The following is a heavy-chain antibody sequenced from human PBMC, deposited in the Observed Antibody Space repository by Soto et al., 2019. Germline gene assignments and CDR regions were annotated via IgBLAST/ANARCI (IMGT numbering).Heavy chain of an antibody. V-gene: IGHV1-24*01. J-gene: IGHJ4*02. CDR3: ATDQPRGYDYVFSFDY. CDR2: FDPEDGET. CDR1: GYTLTELS. D-gene: IGHD5-12*01. Sequence: QVQLVQSGAEVKKPGASVKVSCKVSGYTLTELSRHWVRQAPGKGLEWMGGFDPEDGETIYAQKFQGRVTMTEDTSTDTAYMELSSLRSEDTAVYYCATDQPRGYDYVFSFDYWGQGTLVTVSS.